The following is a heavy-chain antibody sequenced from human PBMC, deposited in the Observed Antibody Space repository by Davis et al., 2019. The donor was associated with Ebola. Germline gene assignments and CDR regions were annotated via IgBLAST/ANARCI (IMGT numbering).Heavy chain of an antibody. Sequence: GGSLRLSCKASGFIFSTYEMNWVRQAPGKGLEWVSYISGSGDVIYYADSVKGRFTISRDNSKNTLYLQMNSLRAEDTAVYYCAKTRSVVVVTASPFDYWGQGTLVTVSS. CDR2: ISGSGDVI. J-gene: IGHJ4*02. D-gene: IGHD2-21*02. CDR3: AKTRSVVVVTASPFDY. CDR1: GFIFSTYE. V-gene: IGHV3-NL1*01.